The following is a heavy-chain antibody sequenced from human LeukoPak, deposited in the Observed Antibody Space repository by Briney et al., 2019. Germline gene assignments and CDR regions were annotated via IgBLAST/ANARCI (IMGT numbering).Heavy chain of an antibody. D-gene: IGHD1-7*01. J-gene: IGHJ6*03. Sequence: PSETLSLTCAVYGGSFSGYYWSWIRQPPGKGLEWIGEINHSGSTNYNPSLKSRVTMSVDTSKNQFSLRLTSVTAADTAVYYCARAKREFNWNSWGDSYNYYYYMDVWGKGTTVTASS. CDR3: ARAKREFNWNSWGDSYNYYYYMDV. V-gene: IGHV4-34*01. CDR1: GGSFSGYY. CDR2: INHSGST.